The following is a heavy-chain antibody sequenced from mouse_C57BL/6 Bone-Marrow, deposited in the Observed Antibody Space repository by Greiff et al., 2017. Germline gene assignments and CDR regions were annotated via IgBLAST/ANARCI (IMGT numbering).Heavy chain of an antibody. CDR3: ARPYYSNYLYFDV. J-gene: IGHJ1*03. CDR1: GYTFTSYW. CDR2: IDPGSGST. Sequence: QVQLTESGAELVKPGASVTMSCKASGYTFTSYWITWVKQRPGQGLEWIGDIDPGSGSTNYTEKFKSKATLTVDTSSSTAYMQLSSLTSEDSAVYDCARPYYSNYLYFDVWGTGTTVTVSS. V-gene: IGHV1-55*01. D-gene: IGHD2-5*01.